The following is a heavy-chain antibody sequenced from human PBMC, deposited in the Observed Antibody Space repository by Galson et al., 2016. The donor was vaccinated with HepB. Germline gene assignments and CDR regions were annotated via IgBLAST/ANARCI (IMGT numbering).Heavy chain of an antibody. D-gene: IGHD2-21*01. CDR1: GSIFRNYG. V-gene: IGHV3-33*01. CDR3: VRDTIRAVAVSAKSHLLEH. Sequence: SLRLSCATSGSIFRNYGFHWVRQAPGKGLEWVAVAWHDGSEKSYADSVKGRFTISRDDSKNTFYLQMNSLRAEDTAIYYCVRDTIRAVAVSAKSHLLEHWGRGTLVTVSS. J-gene: IGHJ4*02. CDR2: AWHDGSEK.